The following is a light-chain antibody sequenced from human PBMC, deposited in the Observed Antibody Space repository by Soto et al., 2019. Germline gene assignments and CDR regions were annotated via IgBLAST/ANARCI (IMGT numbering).Light chain of an antibody. CDR3: SSYTDSTTLTYV. Sequence: QSALTQPASVSGSPGQSITISCTGTSSDVGGYTYVSWFQQHPGEAPKLMIYDVSSRPSGVSNRFSGSKSGNTASLTISGLQADDEADYYCSSYTDSTTLTYVFGTGTKVTVL. CDR2: DVS. J-gene: IGLJ1*01. V-gene: IGLV2-14*01. CDR1: SSDVGGYTY.